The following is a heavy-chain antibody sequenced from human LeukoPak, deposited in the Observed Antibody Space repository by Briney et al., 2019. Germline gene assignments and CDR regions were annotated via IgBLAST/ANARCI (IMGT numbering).Heavy chain of an antibody. J-gene: IGHJ4*02. D-gene: IGHD6-6*01. CDR1: GGSISSYY. V-gene: IGHV4-4*07. CDR3: ARHSSSADY. Sequence: SETLSLTCTVSGGSISSYYWSWIRQPAGKGLEWIGRIYTSGSTNYNPSLKSRVTMSVDTSKNQFSLKLSSVKSIVTAADTAVYYCARHSSSADYWGQGTLVTVSS. CDR2: IYTSGST.